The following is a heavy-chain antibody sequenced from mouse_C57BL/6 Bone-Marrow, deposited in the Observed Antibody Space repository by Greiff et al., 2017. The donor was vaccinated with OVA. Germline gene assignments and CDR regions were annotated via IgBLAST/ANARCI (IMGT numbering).Heavy chain of an antibody. V-gene: IGHV1-50*01. CDR1: GYTFTSYW. J-gene: IGHJ2*01. CDR3: ATDGYNHYYFDY. D-gene: IGHD2-3*01. Sequence: QVQLQQPGAELVKPGASVKLSCKASGYTFTSYWMQWVKQRPGQGLEWIGEIDPSDSYTNYNQKFKGKATLTVDTSSSTAYMPLSSLTSEDSAVYSGATDGYNHYYFDYGDQGTALTVTA. CDR2: IDPSDSYT.